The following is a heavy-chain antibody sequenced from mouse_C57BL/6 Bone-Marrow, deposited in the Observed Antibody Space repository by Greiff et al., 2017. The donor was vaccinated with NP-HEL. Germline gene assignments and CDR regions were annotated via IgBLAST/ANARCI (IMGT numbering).Heavy chain of an antibody. CDR1: GFTFSDYY. V-gene: IGHV5-16*01. D-gene: IGHD1-1*01. Sequence: EVHLVESEGGLVQPGSSMKLSCTASGFTFSDYYMAWVRQVPEKGLEWVANINYDGSSTYYLDSLKSRFIISGDNAKNILYLQMSSLKSEDTATYYCARDYYYGSSPSYFDVWGTGTTVTVSS. CDR3: ARDYYYGSSPSYFDV. CDR2: INYDGSST. J-gene: IGHJ1*03.